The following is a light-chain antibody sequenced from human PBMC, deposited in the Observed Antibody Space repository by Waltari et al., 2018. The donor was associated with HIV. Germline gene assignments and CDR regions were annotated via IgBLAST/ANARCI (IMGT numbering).Light chain of an antibody. CDR1: QSVGSE. CDR2: GAS. J-gene: IGKJ3*01. CDR3: QQYNNWPFT. V-gene: IGKV3-15*01. Sequence: EIVMTQTQATLSVSPGEGATISCRAGQSVGSELAWYQPKPCQAPTLLIYGASPRATGNPSMFSGSGSGTEFTLTISSLQSEDFAVYYCQQYNNWPFTFGPGTKVDIK.